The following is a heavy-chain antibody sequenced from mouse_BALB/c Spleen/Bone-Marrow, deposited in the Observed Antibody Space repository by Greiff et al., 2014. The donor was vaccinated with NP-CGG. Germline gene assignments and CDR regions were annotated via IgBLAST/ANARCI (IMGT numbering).Heavy chain of an antibody. V-gene: IGHV1-87*01. J-gene: IGHJ2*01. Sequence: VHLVESGAELARPGASVKSSCKASGYTFTSYWMQWVKQRPGQGLEWIGAIYPGDGDTRHTQKFKGKATLTADKSSNTAYMQLSSLASEDSAVYYCARGNGNYGFDYWGQGTTLTVSS. CDR3: ARGNGNYGFDY. D-gene: IGHD2-1*01. CDR2: IYPGDGDT. CDR1: GYTFTSYW.